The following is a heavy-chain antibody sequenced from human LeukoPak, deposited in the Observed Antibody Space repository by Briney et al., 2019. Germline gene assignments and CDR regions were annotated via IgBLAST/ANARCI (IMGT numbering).Heavy chain of an antibody. CDR1: GFTFSNYA. D-gene: IGHD2-2*01. CDR2: ISGSGGST. J-gene: IGHJ4*02. CDR3: AKDKAGVVPAATHFDF. V-gene: IGHV3-23*01. Sequence: PGGSLRLSCAASGFTFSNYAMSWVRQAPGKGLEWVSAISGSGGSTYYADSVKGRFTISIDNSKNTLYLQMNSLRAEDTAVYYCAKDKAGVVPAATHFDFWGQGTLVTVSS.